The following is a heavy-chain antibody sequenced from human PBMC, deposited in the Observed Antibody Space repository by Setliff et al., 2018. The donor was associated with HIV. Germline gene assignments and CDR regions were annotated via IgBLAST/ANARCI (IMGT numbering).Heavy chain of an antibody. CDR1: GGTFSSFA. CDR2: IIPIFGTA. V-gene: IGHV1-69*05. CDR3: ARDGGYNDRSDFFDY. J-gene: IGHJ4*02. Sequence: GASVKVSCKASGGTFSSFAISWVRQAPGQGLEWMGGIIPIFGTANYAQKFQGRVTITTDESTTTAYMELRSLRSEDTAVYYCARDGGYNDRSDFFDYWGQGTLVTVSS. D-gene: IGHD1-26*01.